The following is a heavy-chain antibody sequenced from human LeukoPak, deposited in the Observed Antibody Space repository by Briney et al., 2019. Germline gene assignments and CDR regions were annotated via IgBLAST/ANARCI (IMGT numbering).Heavy chain of an antibody. D-gene: IGHD4-23*01. CDR1: GGSISSYY. CDR2: IYYRGST. V-gene: IGHV4-59*01. Sequence: SETLSLTCTVSGGSISSYYWSWIRQPPGKGLEWIGYIYYRGSTNYNPSLKSRVTISVDTAKNQFSLKLSSVTAADTAVYYCARASVVSYYFDYWGQGTLVTVSS. J-gene: IGHJ4*02. CDR3: ARASVVSYYFDY.